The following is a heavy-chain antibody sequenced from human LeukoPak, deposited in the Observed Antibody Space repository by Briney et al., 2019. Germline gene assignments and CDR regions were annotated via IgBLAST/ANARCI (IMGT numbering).Heavy chain of an antibody. CDR2: IYYSGIT. Sequence: KPSETLSLTCTVSGGSISSSSYYWGWIRQPPGKGLEWIGSIYYSGITYYNPSLKNRVTISVDTSKNQFSLKLSSVAAADTAVYYCAFSPYDSSFHYWGQGTLVTVSS. D-gene: IGHD3-3*01. V-gene: IGHV4-39*01. CDR3: AFSPYDSSFHY. J-gene: IGHJ4*02. CDR1: GGSISSSSYY.